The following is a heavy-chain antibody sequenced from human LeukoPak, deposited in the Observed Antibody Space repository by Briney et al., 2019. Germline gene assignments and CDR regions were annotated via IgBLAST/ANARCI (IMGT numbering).Heavy chain of an antibody. CDR1: GYTLTELS. CDR2: FDPEDGET. J-gene: IGHJ5*02. V-gene: IGHV1-24*01. CDR3: ATDLLHSSWFDP. D-gene: IGHD2/OR15-2a*01. Sequence: ASVKVSCKVSGYTLTELSMHWVRQAPGKGLEWVGGFDPEDGETIYAQKFQGRVTMTEDTSTDTAYMELSSLRSEDTAVYYCATDLLHSSWFDPWGQGTLVTVSS.